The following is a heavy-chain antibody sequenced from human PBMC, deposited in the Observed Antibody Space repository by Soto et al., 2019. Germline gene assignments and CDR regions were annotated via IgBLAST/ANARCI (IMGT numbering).Heavy chain of an antibody. D-gene: IGHD6-13*01. CDR3: AKDRGIAAAGRVYYYGMDV. V-gene: IGHV3-74*01. CDR1: GFTFGNFW. CDR2: INSDGST. Sequence: GGSLRLSCAASGFTFGNFWMHWVRQAPGKGLVWVSRINSDGSTSYADFVKGRLTISRDNAKNTVYLQMNSLRAEDTAVYYCAKDRGIAAAGRVYYYGMDVCGQGTTVTVSS. J-gene: IGHJ6*02.